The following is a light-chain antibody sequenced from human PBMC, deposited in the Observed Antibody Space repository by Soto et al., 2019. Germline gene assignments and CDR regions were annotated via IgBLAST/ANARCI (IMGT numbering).Light chain of an antibody. V-gene: IGLV3-21*02. CDR3: QVWHSTSVRV. Sequence: SYVLTQPPSVSVAPGQTARITCGGNNIGAKVVHWYQQKKPGQAPVLVVFDDRARPSTIPERFSGSNSGNTATLTISRVEAGDEADYYCQVWHSTSVRVFGGGTKLTVL. CDR1: NIGAKV. J-gene: IGLJ2*01. CDR2: DDR.